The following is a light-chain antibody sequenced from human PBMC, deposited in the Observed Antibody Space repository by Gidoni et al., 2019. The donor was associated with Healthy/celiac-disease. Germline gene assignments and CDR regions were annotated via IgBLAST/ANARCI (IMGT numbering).Light chain of an antibody. CDR2: DAS. CDR3: QQYDNLPLT. Sequence: QLTQSPSSLSASVGDRVTITCQASQDISNYLNWYQQKPGKAPKLLIYDASNLETGVPSRFSGSGSGTDFTFTISSLQPEDIATYYCQQYDNLPLTFXGXTKVEIK. J-gene: IGKJ4*01. V-gene: IGKV1-33*01. CDR1: QDISNY.